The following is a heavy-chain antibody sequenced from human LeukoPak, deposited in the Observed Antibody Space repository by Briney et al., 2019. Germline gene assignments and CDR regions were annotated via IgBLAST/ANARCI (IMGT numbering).Heavy chain of an antibody. D-gene: IGHD2-8*01. CDR3: ARAAGGYCTNGVCYYGMDV. Sequence: GASVKVSCKASGGTFSSYAISWVRQAPGQGLEWMGRIIPIFGIANYAQKFQGRVTITADKPTSTAYMELSSLRSEDTAVYYCARAAGGYCTNGVCYYGMDVWGQGTTVTVSS. CDR1: GGTFSSYA. CDR2: IIPIFGIA. V-gene: IGHV1-69*04. J-gene: IGHJ6*02.